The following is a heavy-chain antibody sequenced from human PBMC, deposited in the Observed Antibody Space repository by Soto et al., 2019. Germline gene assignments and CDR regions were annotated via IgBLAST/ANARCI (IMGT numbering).Heavy chain of an antibody. Sequence: SETLSLTCAVYGGSFSGYYWSWIRQPPGKGLEWIGEINHSGSTNYNPSLKSRVTISVDTSKNQFSLKLSSVTAADTAVHYCERGVLRYFHRLSPGMDVGCQRTTVT. CDR2: INHSGST. V-gene: IGHV4-34*01. D-gene: IGHD3-9*01. J-gene: IGHJ6*02. CDR3: ERGVLRYFHRLSPGMDV. CDR1: GGSFSGYY.